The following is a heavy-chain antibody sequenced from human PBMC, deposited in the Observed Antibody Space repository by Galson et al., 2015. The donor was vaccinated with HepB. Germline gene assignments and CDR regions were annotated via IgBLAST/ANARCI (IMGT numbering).Heavy chain of an antibody. CDR2: ISGSGGST. J-gene: IGHJ4*02. CDR1: GFTFSSYA. V-gene: IGHV3-23*01. CDR3: AKMYSSSWYFDY. Sequence: SLRLSCAASGFTFSSYAMSWVRQAPGKGLEWVSAISGSGGSTYYADSVKGRFTISRDNSKNTLYLQMNSLRAEDTAVYYCAKMYSSSWYFDYWGQGTLVTVSS. D-gene: IGHD6-13*01.